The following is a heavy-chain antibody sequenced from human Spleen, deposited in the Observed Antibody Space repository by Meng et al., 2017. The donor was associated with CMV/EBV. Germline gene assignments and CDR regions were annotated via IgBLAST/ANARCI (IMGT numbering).Heavy chain of an antibody. CDR1: GYTFTSYD. Sequence: ASVKVSCKASGYTFTSYDINWVRQATGQGLEWMGWMNPNSGNTGYAQKFQGRVTLTADTSTDTAYMELSSLRSEDTAVYYCATDPLTMVRGLTEGDYYYGMDVWGQGTTVTVSS. CDR3: ATDPLTMVRGLTEGDYYYGMDV. J-gene: IGHJ6*02. CDR2: MNPNSGNT. V-gene: IGHV1-8*01. D-gene: IGHD3-10*01.